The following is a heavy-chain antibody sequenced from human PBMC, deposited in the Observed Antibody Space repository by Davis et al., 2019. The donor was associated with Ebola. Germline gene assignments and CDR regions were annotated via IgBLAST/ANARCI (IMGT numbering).Heavy chain of an antibody. V-gene: IGHV1-18*01. Sequence: ASVKVSCKASGYTFTNYGVTWVRQAPGQGFEWMGWISAYNGNTNYAQKLQGRVTMTTDTSTSTAYMELRSLRSDDTAVYYCARGWDSSSSDYWGQGTLVTVSS. CDR1: GYTFTNYG. CDR3: ARGWDSSSSDY. D-gene: IGHD6-6*01. J-gene: IGHJ4*02. CDR2: ISAYNGNT.